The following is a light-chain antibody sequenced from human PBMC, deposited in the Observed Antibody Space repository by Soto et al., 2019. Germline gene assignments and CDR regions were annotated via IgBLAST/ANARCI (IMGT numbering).Light chain of an antibody. Sequence: QSALTQPPSASGSPGQSVTSSCTGSSSDVGGYNYVSWYQQHPGKAPKLMIYEVSKRPSGVPDRFSGSKSGNTASLTVSGLQAEDEADYYCSSYAGSNNFVFGSGTNVTVL. CDR2: EVS. CDR3: SSYAGSNNFV. CDR1: SSDVGGYNY. J-gene: IGLJ1*01. V-gene: IGLV2-8*01.